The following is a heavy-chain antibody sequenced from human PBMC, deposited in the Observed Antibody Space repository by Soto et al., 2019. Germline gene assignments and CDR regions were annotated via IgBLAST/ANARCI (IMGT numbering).Heavy chain of an antibody. Sequence: GGSLRLSCASSGFPFTAYGMHWIRQAPGKGLEWVAVIWFDSSHSFYAASVQGRFTISRDNSKNTVYLQMTSLRAEDTGVYYRATDWDATVFNFDSWGQGTLVNVSS. V-gene: IGHV3-33*01. CDR1: GFPFTAYG. J-gene: IGHJ4*02. D-gene: IGHD1-26*01. CDR3: ATDWDATVFNFDS. CDR2: IWFDSSHS.